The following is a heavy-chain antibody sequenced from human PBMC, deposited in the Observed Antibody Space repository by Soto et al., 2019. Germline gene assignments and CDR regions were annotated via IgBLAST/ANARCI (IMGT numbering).Heavy chain of an antibody. J-gene: IGHJ3*02. CDR2: IHHSGDT. V-gene: IGHV4-59*01. CDR1: GGSMSFYS. D-gene: IGHD2-8*01. Sequence: QVQLQESGPGLVEPSETLSLTCAVSGGSMSFYSWSWIRQPPGKGLEWMGYIHHSGDTDYNPSLKSRVTISVDRPQNQLSLKLTSVTTADTAVYYCARAHCSNGICYAFDIWGPGTKVTVSS. CDR3: ARAHCSNGICYAFDI.